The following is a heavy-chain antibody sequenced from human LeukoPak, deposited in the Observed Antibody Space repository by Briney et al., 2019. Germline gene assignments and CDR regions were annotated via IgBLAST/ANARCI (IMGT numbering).Heavy chain of an antibody. V-gene: IGHV4-61*02. CDR1: GGSISSGSYY. D-gene: IGHD2-21*01. Sequence: SETLSLTCTVSGGSISSGSYYWSWIRQPAGEGLEWIGRIYTSGSTNYNPSLKSRLTMSLDTSRNQFSLTLSSVTAADTAVYYCARGPLYMGRTSRYYYMDVWGRGITVTISS. CDR3: ARGPLYMGRTSRYYYMDV. CDR2: IYTSGST. J-gene: IGHJ6*04.